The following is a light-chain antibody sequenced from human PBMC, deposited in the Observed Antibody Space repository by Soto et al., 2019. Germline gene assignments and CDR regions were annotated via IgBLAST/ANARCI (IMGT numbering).Light chain of an antibody. J-gene: IGLJ1*01. CDR3: CSYAGTVAYV. V-gene: IGLV2-23*02. CDR2: EVN. Sequence: QSVLTQPASVSGSPGQSITISCAGTGSDVGAYNLVSWYQQHPGKATKLIICEVNTRPSGISNHFSCSKSGDTASLTISGLQAEDEADYFCCSYAGTVAYVFGTGTKVTVL. CDR1: GSDVGAYNL.